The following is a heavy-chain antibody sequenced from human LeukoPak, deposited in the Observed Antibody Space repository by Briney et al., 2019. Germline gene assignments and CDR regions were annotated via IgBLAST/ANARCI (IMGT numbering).Heavy chain of an antibody. V-gene: IGHV1-69*01. Sequence: ASVKVSCKASGGTFSSYAISWVRQAPGQGLEWMGGIIPIFGTANYAQKFQGRVTITADESTSTAYMELSSLRSEDTAVYYCARNRGPAGGVWNPYYYYYGMDVWGQGTTVTVSS. CDR3: ARNRGPAGGVWNPYYYYYGMDV. J-gene: IGHJ6*02. CDR2: IIPIFGTA. D-gene: IGHD6-13*01. CDR1: GGTFSSYA.